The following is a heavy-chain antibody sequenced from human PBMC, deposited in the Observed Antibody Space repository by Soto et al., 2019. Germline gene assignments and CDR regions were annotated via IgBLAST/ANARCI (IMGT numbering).Heavy chain of an antibody. J-gene: IGHJ4*02. CDR1: GFTFSTYS. Sequence: GGSLRLSCIASGFTFSTYSINWVRQAPGQGLEWVSSISSSSSYIYYADSVKGRFTISRDNAKNSLYLQMNSLRAEDTAVYYCASAGDYYDSSGYYYVCDYWGQGTLVTVSS. CDR2: ISSSSSYI. D-gene: IGHD3-22*01. CDR3: ASAGDYYDSSGYYYVCDY. V-gene: IGHV3-21*01.